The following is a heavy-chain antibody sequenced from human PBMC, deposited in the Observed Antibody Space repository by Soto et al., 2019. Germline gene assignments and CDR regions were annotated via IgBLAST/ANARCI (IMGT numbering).Heavy chain of an antibody. CDR3: ARGTLGRWLKSRNHALDY. Sequence: SETLSLTCAASGGSISSSNWWRWVRQPPGKGLEWIGEIYHSGSTNYNPSLKSRVTISVDKSKNQFSLKMNSVTAADTAVYYCARGTLGRWLKSRNHALDYWGQGNLVTVSS. J-gene: IGHJ4*02. CDR2: IYHSGST. V-gene: IGHV4-4*02. CDR1: GGSISSSNW. D-gene: IGHD5-12*01.